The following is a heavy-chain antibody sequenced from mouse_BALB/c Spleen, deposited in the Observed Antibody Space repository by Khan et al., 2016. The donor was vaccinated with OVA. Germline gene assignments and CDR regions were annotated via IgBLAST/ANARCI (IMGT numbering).Heavy chain of an antibody. Sequence: VKLLESGPGLVAPSQSLSITCTISGFSLTNYGVHWVRQPPGKGLEWLVVIWSDGSTTYNSALKSRLTISKDNSKSQVFLKMNSLQTDDTAMDFCARQPYYHYNIMDYWGQGTSVTVSS. CDR3: ARQPYYHYNIMDY. CDR2: IWSDGST. V-gene: IGHV2-6-1*01. CDR1: GFSLTNYG. D-gene: IGHD2-10*01. J-gene: IGHJ4*01.